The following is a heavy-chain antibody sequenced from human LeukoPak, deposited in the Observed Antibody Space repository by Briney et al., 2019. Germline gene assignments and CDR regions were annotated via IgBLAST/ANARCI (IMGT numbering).Heavy chain of an antibody. J-gene: IGHJ4*02. CDR3: ARDGCGGDCYLADY. Sequence: GGSLRLSCAASGFIFSSYGMHWVRQAPGKGLEWVAVIWFDGSKRYYADSVKGRITISRDDSKNTLYLQMNSLRAEDTAVYYCARDGCGGDCYLADYWGQGTLVTVSS. V-gene: IGHV3-33*01. CDR2: IWFDGSKR. CDR1: GFIFSSYG. D-gene: IGHD2-21*02.